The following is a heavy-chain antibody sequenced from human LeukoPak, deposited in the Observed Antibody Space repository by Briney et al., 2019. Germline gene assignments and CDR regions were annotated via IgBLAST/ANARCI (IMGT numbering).Heavy chain of an antibody. Sequence: QPGGSLRLSCAASGFTFSSYWMHWVRQAPGKGLVWVSRINSDGSSTSYADSVKGRFTISRDNSKNTLYVQMNSLRAEDTAVYYCAKGPQVGSGYHPDYWGRGTLVTVSS. CDR2: INSDGSST. V-gene: IGHV3-74*01. D-gene: IGHD3-22*01. CDR1: GFTFSSYW. J-gene: IGHJ4*02. CDR3: AKGPQVGSGYHPDY.